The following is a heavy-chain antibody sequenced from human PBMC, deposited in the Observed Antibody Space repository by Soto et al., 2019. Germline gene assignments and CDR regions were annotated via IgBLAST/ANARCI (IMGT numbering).Heavy chain of an antibody. J-gene: IGHJ4*02. CDR3: ARALSTHIAVAGMGYFDS. CDR2: ISHSGST. D-gene: IGHD6-19*01. CDR1: GGSISSGRYY. Sequence: PSETLSLTCTVSGGSISSGRYYWSWIRQPPGTALEWIGTISHSGSTFYNPSLNSRGTMSVDMPRNQFSLKLGPVTAADTAVYYCARALSTHIAVAGMGYFDSWGQGTLVTVSS. V-gene: IGHV4-39*01.